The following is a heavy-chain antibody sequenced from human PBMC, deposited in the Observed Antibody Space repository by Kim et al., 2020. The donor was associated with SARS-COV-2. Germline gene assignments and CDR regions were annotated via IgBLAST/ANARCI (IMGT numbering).Heavy chain of an antibody. Sequence: ASVKVSCKASGYTFTGYYMYWVRQAPGQGLEWMGRINPNSGGTNYAQKFQGRVTMTRDTSISTAYMELSRLRSDDTAMYYCARRMYGGNSVECDYWGQGTLVTVSS. V-gene: IGHV1-2*06. CDR3: ARRMYGGNSVECDY. CDR1: GYTFTGYY. CDR2: INPNSGGT. J-gene: IGHJ4*02. D-gene: IGHD2-21*02.